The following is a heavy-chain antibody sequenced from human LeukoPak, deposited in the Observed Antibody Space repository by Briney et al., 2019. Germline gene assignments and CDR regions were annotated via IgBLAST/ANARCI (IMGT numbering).Heavy chain of an antibody. CDR1: GGSISSGDFS. J-gene: IGHJ4*02. Sequence: SETLSLTCAVSGGSISSGDFSWSWIRLPPGKGLEWIGYFYYGGNTYYNPSLKSRVSISVDRSKSQFSLILSSVTTADTAVYYCAREVVAAAGTVDYWGQGTLVTVSS. D-gene: IGHD6-13*01. CDR2: FYYGGNT. CDR3: AREVVAAAGTVDY. V-gene: IGHV4-30-4*07.